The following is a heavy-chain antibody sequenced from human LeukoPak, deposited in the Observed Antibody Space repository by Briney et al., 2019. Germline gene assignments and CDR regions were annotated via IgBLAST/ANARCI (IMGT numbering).Heavy chain of an antibody. D-gene: IGHD3-22*01. Sequence: SETLSLTCTVSGGSISNYYWAWIRHPAGQGLEEIGRLYVGRNTDHNRSLKSRLTMSVDSSKNQFSLRMRSVTAADTAVYYCAREHKDYDGDGYYYDNWGQGTLVTVSS. CDR3: AREHKDYDGDGYYYDN. V-gene: IGHV4-4*07. CDR2: LYVGRNT. J-gene: IGHJ4*02. CDR1: GGSISNYY.